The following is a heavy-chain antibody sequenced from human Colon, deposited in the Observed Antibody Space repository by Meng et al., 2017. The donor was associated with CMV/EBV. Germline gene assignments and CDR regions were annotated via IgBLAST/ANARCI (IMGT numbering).Heavy chain of an antibody. CDR1: GVSIRTHY. CDR2: MYYTGKT. V-gene: IGHV4-59*11. CDR3: AREDYGVGSFDY. Sequence: GSLRLSCTVFGVSIRTHYYNWIRQAPGKRPEWIAYMYYTGKTNSNPSLKSRVSVSMDTSKNQLSLKLDSVTAADTAVYYCAREDYGVGSFDYWGQGRLVTVSS. J-gene: IGHJ4*02. D-gene: IGHD4/OR15-4a*01.